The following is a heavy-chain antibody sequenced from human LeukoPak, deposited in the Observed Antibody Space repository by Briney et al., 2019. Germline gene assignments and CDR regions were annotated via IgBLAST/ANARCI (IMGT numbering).Heavy chain of an antibody. CDR1: GHSINNNYH. CDR2: LHHTGNT. Sequence: SETLSLTCSVSGHSINNNYHWGWIRQPPGKGLEWIGSLHHTGNTYYNPSLKSRVIISADTSNNQFSLRLTSVTAADTAVYYCARDVVDSTTYTPYYFDSWGQGTLVTVSS. J-gene: IGHJ4*02. V-gene: IGHV4-38-2*02. CDR3: ARDVVDSTTYTPYYFDS. D-gene: IGHD2/OR15-2a*01.